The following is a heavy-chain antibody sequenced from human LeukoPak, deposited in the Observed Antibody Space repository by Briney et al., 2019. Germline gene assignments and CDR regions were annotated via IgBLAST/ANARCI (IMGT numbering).Heavy chain of an antibody. Sequence: ASVKVSCKASGYTFTSYGISWVRQAPGQGLEWMGWISACNGNTNYAQKLQGRVTMTTDTSTSTAYMELRSLRSDDTAVYYCARPLYPQRGYSYRWDDFDIWGQGTMVTVSS. CDR2: ISACNGNT. CDR1: GYTFTSYG. J-gene: IGHJ3*02. CDR3: ARPLYPQRGYSYRWDDFDI. V-gene: IGHV1-18*01. D-gene: IGHD5-18*01.